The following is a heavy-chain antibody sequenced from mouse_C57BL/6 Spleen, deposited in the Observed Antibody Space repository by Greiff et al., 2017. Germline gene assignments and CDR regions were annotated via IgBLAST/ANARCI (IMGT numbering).Heavy chain of an antibody. CDR2: ISNGGGST. Sequence: EVKVEESGGGLVQPGGSLKLSCAASGFTFSDYYMYWVRQTPEKRLEWVAYISNGGGSTYYPDTVKGRFTISRDNAKNTLYLQMSRLKSEDTAMYYCGYYAMDYWGQGTSVTVSS. J-gene: IGHJ4*01. CDR1: GFTFSDYY. CDR3: GYYAMDY. V-gene: IGHV5-12*01.